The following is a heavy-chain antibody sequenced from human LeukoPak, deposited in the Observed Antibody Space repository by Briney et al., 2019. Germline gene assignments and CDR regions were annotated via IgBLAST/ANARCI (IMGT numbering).Heavy chain of an antibody. CDR3: ARGVVAAAGRTFDF. J-gene: IGHJ4*02. D-gene: IGHD6-13*01. Sequence: GASVKVSCKASGYTFTRSYMHWVRQAPGHGLEWMGWINPNSVGTNYAQKFQGRVTMTRDTSISTAYMELSRLRSEDTAVYYCARGVVAAAGRTFDFWGQGTLVTVSS. CDR1: GYTFTRSY. CDR2: INPNSVGT. V-gene: IGHV1-2*02.